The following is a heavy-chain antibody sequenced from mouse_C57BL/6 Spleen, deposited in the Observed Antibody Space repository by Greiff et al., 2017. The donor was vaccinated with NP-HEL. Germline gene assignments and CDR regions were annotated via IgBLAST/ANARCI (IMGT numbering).Heavy chain of an antibody. V-gene: IGHV14-4*01. CDR3: TTRDYYGSSYEGDY. Sequence: VQLQQSGAELVRPGASVKLSCTASGFNIKDDYMHWVKQRPEQGLEWIGWIDPENGDTEYASKFQGKATITADTSSNTAYLQLSSLTSEDTAVYYCTTRDYYGSSYEGDYWGQGTTLTVSS. J-gene: IGHJ2*01. D-gene: IGHD1-1*01. CDR2: IDPENGDT. CDR1: GFNIKDDY.